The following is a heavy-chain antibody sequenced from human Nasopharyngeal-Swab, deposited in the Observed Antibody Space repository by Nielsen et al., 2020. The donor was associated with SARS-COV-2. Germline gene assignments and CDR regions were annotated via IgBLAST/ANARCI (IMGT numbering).Heavy chain of an antibody. CDR1: GYSFTSYW. Sequence: GESLKISCKGSGYSFTSYWIGWVRQMPGKGLEWMGIIYPGDSDTRSSPSFQGQVTTSADKSISTAYLQWSSLKASDTAMYYCARHGEWLPSIIDYWGQGTLVTVSS. J-gene: IGHJ4*02. D-gene: IGHD3-3*01. CDR2: IYPGDSDT. V-gene: IGHV5-51*01. CDR3: ARHGEWLPSIIDY.